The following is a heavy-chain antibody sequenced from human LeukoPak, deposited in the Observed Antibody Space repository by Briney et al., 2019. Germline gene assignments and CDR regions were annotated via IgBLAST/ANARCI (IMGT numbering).Heavy chain of an antibody. Sequence: ASVKVSCKASGYTFTTYTIHWVRQAPGQRLEWMGWINAGNGNTKYSQEFQDRVTITRDTSTSTAYMELSSLRSEDTAVYYCATSAGLGELSFTPYYYYYMDVWGKGTTVTVSS. J-gene: IGHJ6*03. CDR2: INAGNGNT. V-gene: IGHV1-3*03. D-gene: IGHD3-16*02. CDR1: GYTFTTYT. CDR3: ATSAGLGELSFTPYYYYYMDV.